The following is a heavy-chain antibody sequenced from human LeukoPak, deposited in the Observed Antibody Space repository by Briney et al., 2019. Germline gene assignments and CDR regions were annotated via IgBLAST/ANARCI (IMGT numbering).Heavy chain of an antibody. Sequence: GGCLRLSCAASGFTFSSYSMNWVRQAPGKGLEWVSSIISSSSYIYYADSVKGRFTISRDNAKNSLYLQMNSLRAEDTAVYYCARDSQYSSSWHDAFDIWGPGTMVTVSS. D-gene: IGHD6-13*01. V-gene: IGHV3-21*01. J-gene: IGHJ3*02. CDR2: IISSSSYI. CDR1: GFTFSSYS. CDR3: ARDSQYSSSWHDAFDI.